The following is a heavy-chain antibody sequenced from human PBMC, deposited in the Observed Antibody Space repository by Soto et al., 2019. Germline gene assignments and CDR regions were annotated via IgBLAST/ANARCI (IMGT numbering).Heavy chain of an antibody. D-gene: IGHD1-1*01. CDR3: ATDQLSLLDYDY. CDR2: ISGSGGST. V-gene: IGHV3-23*01. CDR1: GFTFSSYA. Sequence: GGSLRLSCAASGFTFSSYAMSWVRQAPGKGLEWVSAISGSGGSTYYADSVKGRFTISRDNSKNSLYLQMNSLRAEDTAVYYCATDQLSLLDYDYWAQGTLVTVSS. J-gene: IGHJ4*02.